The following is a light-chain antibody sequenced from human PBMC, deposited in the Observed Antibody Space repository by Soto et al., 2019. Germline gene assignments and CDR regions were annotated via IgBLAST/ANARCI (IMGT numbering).Light chain of an antibody. Sequence: EIVLTQSPGTLSLSPGERATLSCRASQSVSSSYLAWYQQKPGQAPRLLIYGASSRATGIPDRCSGSGSGTDFTLTISRLEPEDFAVYYCQQDGSSRWTFGQGTKVEIK. J-gene: IGKJ1*01. CDR2: GAS. CDR3: QQDGSSRWT. V-gene: IGKV3-20*01. CDR1: QSVSSSY.